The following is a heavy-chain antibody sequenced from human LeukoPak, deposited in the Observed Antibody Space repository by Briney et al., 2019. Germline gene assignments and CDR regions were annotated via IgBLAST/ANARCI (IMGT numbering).Heavy chain of an antibody. CDR1: GGSIRGYY. Sequence: PSETLSLTCTVSGGSIRGYYCNWLRQPPGEGLEWIGFIYSSGSTAYNPSLKSRVTISLDTSKNQFSLRLNSVTAADTAVYYCARDLSGSSSFGSWGQGTLVTVSS. CDR3: ARDLSGSSSFGS. D-gene: IGHD6-6*01. J-gene: IGHJ4*02. CDR2: IYSSGST. V-gene: IGHV4-59*01.